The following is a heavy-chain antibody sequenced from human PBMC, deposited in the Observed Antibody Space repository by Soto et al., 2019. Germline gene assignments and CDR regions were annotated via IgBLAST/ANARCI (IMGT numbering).Heavy chain of an antibody. D-gene: IGHD2-2*01. V-gene: IGHV3-11*01. CDR2: ISSSGSTI. Sequence: QVQLVESGGGLVKPGGSLRLSCAASGFTFSDYYMSWIRQAPGKGLEWVSYISSSGSTIYYADSVKGRFTISRDNAKNSQYLKMNSLRAEDTAEYYCATRTSYVVKAFDIWGQGTMVTVSS. CDR1: GFTFSDYY. J-gene: IGHJ3*02. CDR3: ATRTSYVVKAFDI.